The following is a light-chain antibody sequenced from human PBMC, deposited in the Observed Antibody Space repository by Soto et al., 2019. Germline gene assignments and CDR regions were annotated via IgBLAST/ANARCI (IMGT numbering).Light chain of an antibody. CDR3: RERRHWPVT. Sequence: EIVLTQSPAILSMSPGERATLSCRASQSVSSYFAWYQQKPGQAPRLLIYEASNRATGLPARFSGSGCETDFTATISSREREDFAVYYCRERRHWPVTFGQGTKVEIK. CDR2: EAS. J-gene: IGKJ1*01. CDR1: QSVSSY. V-gene: IGKV3-11*01.